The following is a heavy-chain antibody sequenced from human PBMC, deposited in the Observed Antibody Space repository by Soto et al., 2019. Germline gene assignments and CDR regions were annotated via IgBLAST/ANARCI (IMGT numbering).Heavy chain of an antibody. CDR1: GGSISRYY. CDR3: SRAPSAYSRGYGMDV. V-gene: IGHV4-59*01. CDR2: IYYSGTT. Sequence: PSETLSPTCPVSGGSISRYYWSWIRQPPGKGLEWFGYIYYSGTTNYNPSLRSRVTISLDTSNNQFSLRLTSVSAAGTAVYYCSRAPSAYSRGYGMDVWGQGTTVTVSS. D-gene: IGHD5-18*01. J-gene: IGHJ6*02.